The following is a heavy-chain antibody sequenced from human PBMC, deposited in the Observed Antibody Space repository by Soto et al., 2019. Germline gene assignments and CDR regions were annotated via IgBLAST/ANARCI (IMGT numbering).Heavy chain of an antibody. CDR3: ARVRYYDSSGYGSSAYYYGMDV. CDR1: GYTFTGYY. CDR2: INPNSGGT. V-gene: IGHV1-2*02. J-gene: IGHJ6*02. D-gene: IGHD3-22*01. Sequence: GASVKVSCKASGYTFTGYYMHWVRQAPGQGLEWMGWINPNSGGTNYAQKFQGRVTMTRDTSISTAYMELSRLRSDDTAVYYCARVRYYDSSGYGSSAYYYGMDVWGQGTTVSVSS.